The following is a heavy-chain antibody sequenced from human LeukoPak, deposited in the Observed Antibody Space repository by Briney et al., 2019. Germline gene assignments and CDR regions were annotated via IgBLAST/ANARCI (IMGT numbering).Heavy chain of an antibody. V-gene: IGHV1-2*02. D-gene: IGHD4-17*01. CDR3: AKICHDYGDYRFFDY. CDR2: ISPNSGGT. J-gene: IGHJ4*02. Sequence: ASVQVSCKASGYTFTGYYMHWVRQAPGQGVEWMGWISPNSGGTNYAEQFQGRVTMTRDTSISTAYMELSRLRSDDTAVYYCAKICHDYGDYRFFDYWGQGTLVTVSS. CDR1: GYTFTGYY.